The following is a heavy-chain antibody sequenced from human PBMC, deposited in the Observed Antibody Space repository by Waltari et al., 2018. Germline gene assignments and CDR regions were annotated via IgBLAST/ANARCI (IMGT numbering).Heavy chain of an antibody. CDR3: ARVGYCSSTSCSYYFDY. Sequence: QVQLQQWGAGLLKPSETLSLTCAVYGGSFSGYYWSWIRQPPGKGLEWLGEINHSGSTNSTPSLKSRVTISVDTSKNQFSLKLSSVTAADTAVYYCARVGYCSSTSCSYYFDYWGQGTLVTVSS. D-gene: IGHD2-2*01. CDR2: INHSGST. V-gene: IGHV4-34*01. J-gene: IGHJ4*02. CDR1: GGSFSGYY.